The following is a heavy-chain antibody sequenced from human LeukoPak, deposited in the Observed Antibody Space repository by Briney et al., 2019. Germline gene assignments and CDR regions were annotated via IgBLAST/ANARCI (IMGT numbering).Heavy chain of an antibody. V-gene: IGHV4-59*01. CDR2: IHYSGST. J-gene: IGHJ4*02. CDR3: ASRRSSGVCDY. CDR1: GGSISSYD. D-gene: IGHD2-8*01. Sequence: PSETLSLTCTVSGGSISSYDWSWIRQPPGKGLEWIGFIHYSGSTNYNPSLKSRVTISVDTSKNQFSLKLSSVTAADTAVYYCASRRSSGVCDYWGQGTLVTVSS.